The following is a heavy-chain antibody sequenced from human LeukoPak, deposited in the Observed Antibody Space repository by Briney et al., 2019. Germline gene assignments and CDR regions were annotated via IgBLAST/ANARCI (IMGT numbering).Heavy chain of an antibody. CDR3: ATRRGYSYGARDY. CDR2: INHSGST. J-gene: IGHJ4*02. CDR1: GGSFSGYY. Sequence: KPSETLSLTCAVYGGSFSGYYWSWIRQPPGKGLEWIGEINHSGSTNYNPSLKSRVTISVDTSKNQFSLKLSSVTAAGTAVYYCATRRGYSYGARDYWGQGTLVTVSS. D-gene: IGHD5-18*01. V-gene: IGHV4-34*01.